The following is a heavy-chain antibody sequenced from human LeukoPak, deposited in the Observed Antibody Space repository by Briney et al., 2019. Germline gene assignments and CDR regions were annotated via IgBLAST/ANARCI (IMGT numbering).Heavy chain of an antibody. Sequence: GASVKVSXKASGYTFTSYDINWVRQATGQGLEWMGWMNPNSGNTGYAQKFQGRVTITRNTSISTAYMELSSLRSEDTAVYYCARGFMVRGVTSTFDYWGQGTLVTVSS. CDR1: GYTFTSYD. J-gene: IGHJ4*02. V-gene: IGHV1-8*03. CDR2: MNPNSGNT. CDR3: ARGFMVRGVTSTFDY. D-gene: IGHD3-10*01.